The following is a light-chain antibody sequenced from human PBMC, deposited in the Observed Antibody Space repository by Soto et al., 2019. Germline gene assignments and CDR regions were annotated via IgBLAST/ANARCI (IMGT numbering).Light chain of an antibody. CDR1: SSNIGAGHV. J-gene: IGLJ2*01. Sequence: QSVLTQAPSVSGAPGQRVTISCTGSSSNIGAGHVVHWYQQFPGRAPNLLLYGRSNRPSGVPDRFSGSKSGTSASLAITGLQAEDEADYYCQSYDNSLSASVFGGGTKLTVL. V-gene: IGLV1-40*01. CDR2: GRS. CDR3: QSYDNSLSASV.